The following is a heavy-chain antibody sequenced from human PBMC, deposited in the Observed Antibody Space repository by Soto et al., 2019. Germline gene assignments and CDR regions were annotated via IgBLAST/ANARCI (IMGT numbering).Heavy chain of an antibody. CDR1: GFTFNIYA. CDR2: ISSSSSYT. CDR3: ARIPLYSSGWYSSSNYGMDV. D-gene: IGHD6-19*01. J-gene: IGHJ6*02. V-gene: IGHV3-21*04. Sequence: PGGSLRLSCVASGFTFNIYAMSWVRQAPGKGLEWVSAISSSSSYTNYADSVKGRFTISRDNAKNSLYLQMNSLRAEDTAVYYCARIPLYSSGWYSSSNYGMDVWGQGTTVTVSS.